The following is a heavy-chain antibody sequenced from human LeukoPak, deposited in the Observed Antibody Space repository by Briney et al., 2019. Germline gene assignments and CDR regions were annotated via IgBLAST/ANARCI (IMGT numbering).Heavy chain of an antibody. J-gene: IGHJ1*01. CDR1: GFTFSSYA. V-gene: IGHV3-23*01. D-gene: IGHD3-22*01. CDR3: AKDYYYDSSGYCYPSHFQH. CDR2: ISGSGGST. Sequence: PGGSLRLSCAASGFTFSSYAMSWVRQAPGKGLEWVSAISGSGGSTYYADSVKGRFTIARDNSKNTLYLQMNSLRAEDTAVYYCAKDYYYDSSGYCYPSHFQHWGQGTLVTVSS.